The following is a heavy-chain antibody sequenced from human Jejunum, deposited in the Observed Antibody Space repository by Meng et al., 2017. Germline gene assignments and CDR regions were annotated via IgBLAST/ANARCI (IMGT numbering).Heavy chain of an antibody. CDR2: IYYSGSP. D-gene: IGHD1-26*01. CDR1: ADSFTSPDYY. V-gene: IGHV4-30-4*01. CDR3: ARSPYSGSALPFFDY. Sequence: VHLYATSPELFSPPQPLSPTCTVSADSFTSPDYYRSWIRQPPEKGLEWIGYIYYSGSPYYNPSLKSRVSISGDTSNKQFSLKLTSVTAADTAVYYCARSPYSGSALPFFDYWGQGSLVTVSS. J-gene: IGHJ4*02.